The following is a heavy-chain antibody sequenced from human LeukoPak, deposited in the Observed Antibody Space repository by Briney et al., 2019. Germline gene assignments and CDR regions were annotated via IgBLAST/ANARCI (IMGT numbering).Heavy chain of an antibody. CDR1: GDSISSGFY. CDR3: AREGTRYFDSRGYL. CDR2: FYHRGST. V-gene: IGHV4-38-2*02. D-gene: IGHD3-22*01. Sequence: SETLSLTCTISGDSISSGFYWGWIRQPPGSGLEWIGSFYHRGSTYYNPPLKSRVTISVDTSKNQFSLKLNSVTAADTAVYYCAREGTRYFDSRGYLWGQGTLVTVSS. J-gene: IGHJ4*02.